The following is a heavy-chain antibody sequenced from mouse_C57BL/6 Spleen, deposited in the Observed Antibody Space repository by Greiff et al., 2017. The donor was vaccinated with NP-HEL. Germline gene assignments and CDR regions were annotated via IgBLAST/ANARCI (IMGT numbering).Heavy chain of an antibody. J-gene: IGHJ1*03. CDR1: GFNIKNTY. CDR2: IDPANGNT. Sequence: DVKLVESVAELVRPGASVKLSCTASGFNIKNTYMHWVKQRPEQGLEWIGRIDPANGNTKYAPKFQGKATITADTSSNTAYLQLSSLTSEDTAIYYCARSEDYYGSSWGYFDVWGTGTTVTVSS. CDR3: ARSEDYYGSSWGYFDV. V-gene: IGHV14-3*01. D-gene: IGHD1-1*01.